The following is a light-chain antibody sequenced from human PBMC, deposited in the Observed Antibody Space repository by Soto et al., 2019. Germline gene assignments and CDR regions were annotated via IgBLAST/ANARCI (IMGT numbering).Light chain of an antibody. Sequence: IVLTQSPGTLSLSPGERATLSCRASQHISTFLAWYQHKVGQAPRLLISDASKRAIGTPARFSGSGSGTDFSLTISSLEREDFAVYYCQQRSYGYTFGQGTKLEI. J-gene: IGKJ2*01. CDR2: DAS. V-gene: IGKV3-11*01. CDR1: QHISTF. CDR3: QQRSYGYT.